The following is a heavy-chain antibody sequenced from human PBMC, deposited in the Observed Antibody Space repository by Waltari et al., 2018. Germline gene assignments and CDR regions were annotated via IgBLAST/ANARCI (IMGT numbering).Heavy chain of an antibody. V-gene: IGHV3-66*01. CDR1: GFSVSTSY. CDR3: ARGQGNN. J-gene: IGHJ4*02. CDR2: IYIPGTT. Sequence: EVHLVDSGGGLVQPGGSLRLSCAAPGFSVSTSYMIWVRQAPEKGLEFVSVIYIPGTTFHADSVKGRFTISRDISKNTVYLQMNNLKAEDTAMYYCARGQGNNWGQGTLVTVSS.